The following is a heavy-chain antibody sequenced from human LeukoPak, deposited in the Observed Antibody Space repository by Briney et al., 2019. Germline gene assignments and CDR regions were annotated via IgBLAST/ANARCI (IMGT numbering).Heavy chain of an antibody. CDR2: IHPSGST. V-gene: IGHV4-34*01. CDR1: GGSFSDYY. Sequence: SETLSLTCTVYGGSFSDYYWGWIRQPPGKGLEWIGEIHPSGSTNYSPSLKSRVTISLDASKNQFSLKLSSVAAADTAVHFCARVGYSYVINDWSRTGLGAYPAKYYYHMDVWDKGTTVTVSS. D-gene: IGHD5-18*01. J-gene: IGHJ6*03. CDR3: ARVGYSYVINDWSRTGLGAYPAKYYYHMDV.